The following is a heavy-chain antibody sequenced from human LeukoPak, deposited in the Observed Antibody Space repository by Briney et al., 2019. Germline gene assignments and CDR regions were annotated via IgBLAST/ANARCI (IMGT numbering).Heavy chain of an antibody. CDR1: GLTISDSW. Sequence: TGGSLRLSCAASGLTISDSWIHWVRHVPGKGLMWVSRLASDENNRIYADSVKGRFTISRDNAKNTLFLQMNSLRAEDTGFYYCARDAGWGRLDSWGQGALVTVSS. CDR3: ARDAGWGRLDS. V-gene: IGHV3-74*01. D-gene: IGHD3-16*01. CDR2: LASDENNR. J-gene: IGHJ4*02.